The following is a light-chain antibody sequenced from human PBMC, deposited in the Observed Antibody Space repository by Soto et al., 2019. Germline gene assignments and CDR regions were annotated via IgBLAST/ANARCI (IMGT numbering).Light chain of an antibody. J-gene: IGLJ2*01. Sequence: QSALTQPASVSGSPGQSITISCTGTSSDVGDHNYVSWYQQQPGKAPKLMIYAVSKRPSGVSNRFSGSKSGNTASLTISGLQAEDEADYYCSSYTTSSTVIFGGGTKLTVL. CDR1: SSDVGDHNY. CDR2: AVS. CDR3: SSYTTSSTVI. V-gene: IGLV2-14*03.